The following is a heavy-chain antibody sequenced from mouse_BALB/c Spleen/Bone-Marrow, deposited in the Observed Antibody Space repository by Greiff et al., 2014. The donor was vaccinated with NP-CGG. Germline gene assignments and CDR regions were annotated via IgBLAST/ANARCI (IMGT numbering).Heavy chain of an antibody. CDR3: ARGGTGPFPY. V-gene: IGHV1S137*01. CDR1: GYTFTDYA. D-gene: IGHD3-3*01. CDR2: ITTYSANA. Sequence: QVQLQQPGAELARPGESVKISCKGSGYTFTDYAMHWGKQRHAKSLEWIGVITTYSANAKYNQKFKGKATMTVDKSSSTAYLELARLTSEDSDIYYCARGGTGPFPYWGQGTLVTVSA. J-gene: IGHJ3*01.